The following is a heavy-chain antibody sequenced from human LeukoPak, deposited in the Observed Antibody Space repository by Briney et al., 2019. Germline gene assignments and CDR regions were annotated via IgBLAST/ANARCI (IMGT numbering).Heavy chain of an antibody. V-gene: IGHV3-74*01. J-gene: IGHJ5*02. CDR1: GFTFSSYG. Sequence: GGSLRLSCAASGFTFSSYGMHWVRQAPGKGLVWVSHISSDESSTTYADSVKGRFTISRDNRKNTLYLQMNSLRVEDTAMYYCTRNPDGCNWFDPWGQGTLVTVSS. D-gene: IGHD1-14*01. CDR2: ISSDESST. CDR3: TRNPDGCNWFDP.